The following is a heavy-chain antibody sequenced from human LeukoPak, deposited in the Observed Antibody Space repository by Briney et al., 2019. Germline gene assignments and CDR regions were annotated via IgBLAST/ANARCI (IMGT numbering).Heavy chain of an antibody. CDR2: IYPGDSDT. Sequence: GESLKISGKGSGYIFTDYWIAWVRQMPGKGLEWMGIIYPGDSDTRFSPSFQGQVTISADKSISTAYLQWSSLKASDTAMYYCATHSGSYSWLDSWGQGTLVTVSS. CDR1: GYIFTDYW. J-gene: IGHJ4*02. D-gene: IGHD1-26*01. V-gene: IGHV5-51*01. CDR3: ATHSGSYSWLDS.